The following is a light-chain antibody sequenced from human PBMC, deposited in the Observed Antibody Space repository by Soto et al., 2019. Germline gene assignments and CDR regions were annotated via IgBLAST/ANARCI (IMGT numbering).Light chain of an antibody. CDR1: TSDIGSYNL. J-gene: IGLJ3*02. CDR2: EGS. CDR3: CSYAGSSTWV. V-gene: IGLV2-23*01. Sequence: QSALTQPASVSGSPGQSITISCTGTTSDIGSYNLVSSYQQHPGKAPKLMIYEGSKRPSGVSNRFSGSKSGNTASLTISGLQAEDEADYYCCSYAGSSTWVFGGGTQLTVL.